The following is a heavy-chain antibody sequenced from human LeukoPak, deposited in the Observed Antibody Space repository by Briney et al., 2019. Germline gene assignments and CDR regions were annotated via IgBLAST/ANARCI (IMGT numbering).Heavy chain of an antibody. D-gene: IGHD3-3*01. CDR3: ASFKDFWSGLGFDP. Sequence: SQTLSLTCTVSGGSISSGGYYWSWIRQPPGKGLEWIGYIYHSGSTYYNPSLKSRVTISVDTSKNQFSLKLSSVTAADTAVYYCASFKDFWSGLGFDPWGQGTLVTVSS. CDR2: IYHSGST. CDR1: GGSISSGGYY. J-gene: IGHJ5*02. V-gene: IGHV4-30-2*02.